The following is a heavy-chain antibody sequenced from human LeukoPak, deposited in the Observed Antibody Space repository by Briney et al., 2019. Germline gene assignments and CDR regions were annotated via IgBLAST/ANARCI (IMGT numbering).Heavy chain of an antibody. J-gene: IGHJ4*02. CDR2: INSDGSST. CDR1: GFTLSSYG. Sequence: PGGSLGLSGAASGFTLSSYGRNGVGQAQGKGWGWVSRINSDGSSTSYADSVKGRFTISRDNAKNTLYLQMNSLRAEDTAVYYCARVAIAARPQVIDYWGQGTLVTVSS. CDR3: ARVAIAARPQVIDY. D-gene: IGHD6-6*01. V-gene: IGHV3-74*01.